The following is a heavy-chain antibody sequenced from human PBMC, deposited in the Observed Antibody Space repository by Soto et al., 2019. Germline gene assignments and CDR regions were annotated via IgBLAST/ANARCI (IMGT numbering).Heavy chain of an antibody. J-gene: IGHJ4*02. CDR2: IYWDDDK. CDR3: AHIVVAGLGYYFDY. V-gene: IGHV2-5*02. D-gene: IGHD6-19*01. Sequence: QITSKESGPTLVKPTQTLTLTCTFSGFSLSSTGMAVGWIRQPPGKALEWLALIYWDDDKRYSPFLKSRLTITKDTSKNQVVLTMSNMDPVDTARYYCAHIVVAGLGYYFDYWGQGTLVTVSS. CDR1: GFSLSSTGMA.